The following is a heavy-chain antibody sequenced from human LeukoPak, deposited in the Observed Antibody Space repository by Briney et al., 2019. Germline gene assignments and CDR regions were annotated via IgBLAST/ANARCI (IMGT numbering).Heavy chain of an antibody. J-gene: IGHJ4*02. D-gene: IGHD3-10*01. CDR3: ATDGSGVIDY. Sequence: TGRSLRLSWAAAGFTFSSDSMSSVRQAPGNWLEWLSSIMRSIIYIYYADSVKGRFTISRDKAKNSLYIQMNSERGEDTAFYYCATDGSGVIDYWGQGKLVTVSS. CDR2: IMRSIIYI. CDR1: GFTFSSDS. V-gene: IGHV3-21*01.